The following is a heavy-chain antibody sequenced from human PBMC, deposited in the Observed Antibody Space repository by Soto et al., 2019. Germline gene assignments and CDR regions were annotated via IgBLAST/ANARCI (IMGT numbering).Heavy chain of an antibody. CDR3: TNDPRVNYYYSGSSSC. CDR1: GFTFSNYA. V-gene: IGHV3-23*01. D-gene: IGHD3-10*01. CDR2: ISGSGGST. J-gene: IGHJ4*02. Sequence: EVQLLESGGGLVQPGGSLRLSCAASGFTFSNYAMSWVRQAPGKGLEWVSAISGSGGSTYYADSVKGRFTISRDNSNNTLYMQVNSLRAEDTAVYYCTNDPRVNYYYSGSSSCWVQGTLVPAS.